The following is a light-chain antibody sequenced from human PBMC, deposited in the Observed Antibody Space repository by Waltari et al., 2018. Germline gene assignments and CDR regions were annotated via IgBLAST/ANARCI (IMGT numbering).Light chain of an antibody. V-gene: IGLV1-51*02. J-gene: IGLJ7*01. CDR2: EDS. CDR3: GTWDSSLSGAV. Sequence: QSVLTQPPSVSAAPGQRVTISCSGGSSTLGHHYVSWYRQFPGTAPKLLIYEDSERPSGIPGRFSGSKSGTSATLDITGLQAGDEADYYCGTWDSSLSGAVFGGGTHLTVL. CDR1: SSTLGHHY.